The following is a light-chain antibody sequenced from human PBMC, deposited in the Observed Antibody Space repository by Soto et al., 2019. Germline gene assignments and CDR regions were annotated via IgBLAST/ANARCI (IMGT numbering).Light chain of an antibody. CDR3: QHYDGYPQI. CDR1: QGISTF. J-gene: IGKJ5*01. Sequence: DIQMTQSPSSLSASVGDRVTITCRASQGISTFLAWFQQKPGKAPKTLIYAASSLHSGVPSRFSGSRSGTEFTLTVTSLQAEDFATYYCQHYDGYPQIFGQGTRLESK. V-gene: IGKV1-16*01. CDR2: AAS.